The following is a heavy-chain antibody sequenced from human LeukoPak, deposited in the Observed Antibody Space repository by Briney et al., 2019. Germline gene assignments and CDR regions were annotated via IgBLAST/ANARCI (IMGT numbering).Heavy chain of an antibody. D-gene: IGHD6-19*01. V-gene: IGHV3-21*01. CDR2: ISSSNSYI. CDR1: GFTFSSYS. CDR3: TRGMGGWYPDY. Sequence: GGSLRLSCAASGFTFSSYSMNWVRQAPGKGLEWVSSISSSNSYIYYADSVKGRFTISRDNARNSLYLQMNSLRAEDTAVYYCTRGMGGWYPDYWGQGTLVTVSS. J-gene: IGHJ4*02.